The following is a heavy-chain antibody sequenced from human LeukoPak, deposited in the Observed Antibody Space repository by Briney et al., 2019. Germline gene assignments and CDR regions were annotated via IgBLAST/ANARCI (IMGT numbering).Heavy chain of an antibody. V-gene: IGHV1-46*01. CDR1: GYTFTSYY. D-gene: IGHD2/OR15-2a*01. J-gene: IGHJ6*02. Sequence: ASVKVSCKASGYTFTSYYMHWVRQAPGQGLEWMGIINPSGGSTSYAQKFQGRVTISVDTSKNQFSLKLSSVTAADTAVYYCARGEVNIVVELHYYYGMDVWGQGTTVTVSS. CDR2: INPSGGST. CDR3: ARGEVNIVVELHYYYGMDV.